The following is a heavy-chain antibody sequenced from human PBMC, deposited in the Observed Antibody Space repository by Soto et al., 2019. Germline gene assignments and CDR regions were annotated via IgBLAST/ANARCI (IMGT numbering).Heavy chain of an antibody. J-gene: IGHJ4*02. CDR3: AKDQEYSSSWSVYYFDY. CDR2: ISGSGGST. Sequence: GGSLRLSCAASGFTFSSYAMSWVRQAPGKXLEWVSAISGSGGSTYYADSVKGRFTISRDNSKNTLYLQMNSLRAEDTAVYYCAKDQEYSSSWSVYYFDYWGQGTLVTVCS. CDR1: GFTFSSYA. D-gene: IGHD6-13*01. V-gene: IGHV3-23*01.